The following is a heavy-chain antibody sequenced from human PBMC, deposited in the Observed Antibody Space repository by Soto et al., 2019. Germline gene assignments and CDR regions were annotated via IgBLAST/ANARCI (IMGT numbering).Heavy chain of an antibody. CDR3: ARGREMYYDYVWGSYRWGRTGFDY. Sequence: QVQLVESGGGVVQPGRSLRLSCAASGFTFSSYGMHWVRQAPGKGLEWVAVIWYDGSNKYYADSVKGRFTISRDNSKNTLYRKMNSLRAEDTAVYYCARGREMYYDYVWGSYRWGRTGFDYWGQGTLVTVSS. D-gene: IGHD3-16*02. CDR1: GFTFSSYG. J-gene: IGHJ4*02. CDR2: IWYDGSNK. V-gene: IGHV3-33*01.